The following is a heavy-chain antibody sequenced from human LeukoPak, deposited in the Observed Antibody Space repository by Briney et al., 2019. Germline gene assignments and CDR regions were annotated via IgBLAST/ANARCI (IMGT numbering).Heavy chain of an antibody. CDR3: ASWGDDSSGYYNAGFDY. CDR2: IIPIFSTA. Sequence: SVKVSCKASGGTFSSYAISWVRQAPGQGLEWMGGIIPIFSTANYAQKFQGRVTITADKSTSTAYMELSSLRSEDTAVYYCASWGDDSSGYYNAGFDYWGQGTLVTVSS. D-gene: IGHD3-22*01. V-gene: IGHV1-69*06. CDR1: GGTFSSYA. J-gene: IGHJ4*02.